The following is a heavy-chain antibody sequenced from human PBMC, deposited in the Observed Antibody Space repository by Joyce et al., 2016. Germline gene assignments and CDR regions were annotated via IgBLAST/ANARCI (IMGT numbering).Heavy chain of an antibody. CDR1: GYTFTNYD. Sequence: QVQLVQSGAEVKKPGASVKVSCKASGYTFTNYDINWVRQATGQGLEWMGWMNPKSGHTGYAQKFQGRVTMTRDTSTNTAYMELRRLRSEDTAVYYCAIPGYYYYYGMDGRGQGTTVTVSS. D-gene: IGHD2-2*01. J-gene: IGHJ6*02. V-gene: IGHV1-8*01. CDR3: AIPGYYYYYGMDG. CDR2: MNPKSGHT.